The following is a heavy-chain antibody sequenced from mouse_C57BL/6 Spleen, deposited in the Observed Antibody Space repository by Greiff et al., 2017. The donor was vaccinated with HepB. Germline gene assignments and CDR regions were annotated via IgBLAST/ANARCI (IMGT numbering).Heavy chain of an antibody. CDR2: INPNNGGT. V-gene: IGHV1-26*01. J-gene: IGHJ1*03. Sequence: EVQLQQSGPELVKPGASVKISCKASGYTFTDYYMNWVKQSHGKSLEWIGDINPNNGGTSYNQKFKGKATLTVDKSSSTAYMELRSLTSEDSAVYYCARWGTTAIHWYFDVWGTGTTVTVSS. CDR3: ARWGTTAIHWYFDV. D-gene: IGHD1-2*01. CDR1: GYTFTDYY.